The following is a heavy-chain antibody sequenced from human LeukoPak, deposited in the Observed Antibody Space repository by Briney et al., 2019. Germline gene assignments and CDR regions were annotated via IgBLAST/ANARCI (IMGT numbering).Heavy chain of an antibody. Sequence: GGSLRLSCAASGFTFSSYNMNWVRQAPGKGLEWVSYISSSGSAIYYADSVKGRFTISRDNAKNSLYLQMNSLRDEDTAVYYCARDLGILYSRNAMDVWGQGTTVTVSS. J-gene: IGHJ6*02. CDR2: ISSSGSAI. CDR3: ARDLGILYSRNAMDV. CDR1: GFTFSSYN. V-gene: IGHV3-48*02. D-gene: IGHD2-8*01.